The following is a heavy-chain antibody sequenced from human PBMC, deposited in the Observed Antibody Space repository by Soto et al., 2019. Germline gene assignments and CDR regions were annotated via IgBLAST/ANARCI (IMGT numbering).Heavy chain of an antibody. J-gene: IGHJ3*02. CDR3: ARGDYYDTNGPFSDAFDI. D-gene: IGHD3-22*01. Sequence: LRLSCAASGFTFSTYWMSWVRQAPGKGLEWVANIKPDGSEKWYVGSVKGRFTISRDNAKNSLYLQMSSLRAEDTAVYYCARGDYYDTNGPFSDAFDIWGQGTMVTVSS. CDR2: IKPDGSEK. CDR1: GFTFSTYW. V-gene: IGHV3-7*04.